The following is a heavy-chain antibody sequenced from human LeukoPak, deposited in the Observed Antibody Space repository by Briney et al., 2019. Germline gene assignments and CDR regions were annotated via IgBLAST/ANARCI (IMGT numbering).Heavy chain of an antibody. D-gene: IGHD5-12*01. J-gene: IGHJ3*02. CDR1: GGSFSGYY. Sequence: SETLSLTCAVHGGSFSGYYWSWIRQPPGKGLEWIGEINHSGSTNYNPSLKSRVTISVDTSKNQFSLKLSSVTAADTAVYYCARNIVDIVATTYDDAFDIWGQGTMVTVSS. V-gene: IGHV4-34*01. CDR2: INHSGST. CDR3: ARNIVDIVATTYDDAFDI.